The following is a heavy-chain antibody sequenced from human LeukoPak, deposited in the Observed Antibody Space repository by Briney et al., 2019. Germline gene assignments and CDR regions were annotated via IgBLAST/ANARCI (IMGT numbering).Heavy chain of an antibody. CDR2: IRSKAYGGTT. V-gene: IGHV3-49*04. D-gene: IGHD3-10*01. CDR3: TRTYYYGSGRFYFDY. Sequence: QAGGSLRLSCTASGFTFGDYAMSWVRQAPGKGLEWVGFIRSKAYGGTTEYAASVKGRFTISRDDSKSIAYLQMNSLKTEDTAVYYCTRTYYYGSGRFYFDYWGQGTLVTVSS. CDR1: GFTFGDYA. J-gene: IGHJ4*02.